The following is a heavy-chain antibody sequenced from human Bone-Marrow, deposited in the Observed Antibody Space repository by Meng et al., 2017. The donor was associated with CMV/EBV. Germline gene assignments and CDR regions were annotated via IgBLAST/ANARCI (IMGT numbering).Heavy chain of an antibody. D-gene: IGHD3-3*01. CDR2: IIPIFGTA. J-gene: IGHJ4*02. V-gene: IGHV1-69*05. Sequence: SVKVSCKASGGTFSSYAISWVRQAPGQGLEWMGGIIPIFGTANYAQKFQGRVTITTDESTRTDYMELSSLRSEDTAVYYCARVRDFWSGYYAYWGQGTLVTVSS. CDR3: ARVRDFWSGYYAY. CDR1: GGTFSSYA.